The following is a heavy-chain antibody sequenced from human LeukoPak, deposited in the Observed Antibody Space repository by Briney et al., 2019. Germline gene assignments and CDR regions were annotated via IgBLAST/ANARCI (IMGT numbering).Heavy chain of an antibody. Sequence: ASVKVSCKASGYTFTNYYMHWVRQAPGQGLEWMGIINPSGGSTSYAQKFQGRVTMSRDMSTSTIYMELSSLRSEDTAVYYCARDGGYCSGGSCNRGAFDIWGQGTMVTVSS. V-gene: IGHV1-46*01. CDR3: ARDGGYCSGGSCNRGAFDI. D-gene: IGHD2-15*01. CDR2: INPSGGST. J-gene: IGHJ3*02. CDR1: GYTFTNYY.